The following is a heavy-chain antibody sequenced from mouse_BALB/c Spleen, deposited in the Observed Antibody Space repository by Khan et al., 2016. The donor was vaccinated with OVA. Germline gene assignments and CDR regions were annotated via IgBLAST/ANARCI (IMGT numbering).Heavy chain of an antibody. V-gene: IGHV1S135*01. CDR1: GYSFTTYY. Sequence: VQLKQSGPELMKPGASVKISCKASGYSFTTYYIHWVKQSHGKSLEWIGYIDPFNGSTTYNQKFKGKATLTVEKSSSTAYMHLSSLTSEDSAVYYCARHGTSSWFAYWGQVTLVTVSA. CDR2: IDPFNGST. CDR3: ARHGTSSWFAY. J-gene: IGHJ3*01. D-gene: IGHD1-1*01.